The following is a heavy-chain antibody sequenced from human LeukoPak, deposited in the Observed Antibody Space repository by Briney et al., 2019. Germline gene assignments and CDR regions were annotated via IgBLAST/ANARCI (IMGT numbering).Heavy chain of an antibody. V-gene: IGHV3-7*01. CDR2: IKQDGSEK. J-gene: IGHJ4*02. Sequence: GGSLRLSCAASGFTFSSYWMSWVRQAPGKGLEWVANIKQDGSEKYYVDSVKGRFTISRDNAKNSLYLQMNSLRAEDTAVYYCARDELAYYDSKSDYWGQGTLVTVSS. D-gene: IGHD3-22*01. CDR3: ARDELAYYDSKSDY. CDR1: GFTFSSYW.